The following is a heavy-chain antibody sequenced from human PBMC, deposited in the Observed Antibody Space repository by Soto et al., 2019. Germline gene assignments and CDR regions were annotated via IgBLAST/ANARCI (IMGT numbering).Heavy chain of an antibody. J-gene: IGHJ3*02. D-gene: IGHD4-17*01. Sequence: QLQLQESGPGLVKPSETLSLTCTVSGGSISSSSYYWGWIRQPPGKGLEWIGSIYYSGSTYYNPSLKSRVTISVDTSKNQFSLKLSSVTAADTAVYYCARLRVSDVRLRWAPDAFDIWGQGTMVTVSS. V-gene: IGHV4-39*01. CDR1: GGSISSSSYY. CDR3: ARLRVSDVRLRWAPDAFDI. CDR2: IYYSGST.